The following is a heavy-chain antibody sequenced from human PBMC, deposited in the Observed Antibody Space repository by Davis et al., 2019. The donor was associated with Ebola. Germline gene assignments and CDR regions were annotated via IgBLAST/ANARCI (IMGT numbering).Heavy chain of an antibody. Sequence: GESLKISCAASGYTFSGSWMRWLRQAPGKGLEWVANINQDGTEKYFVDSVKGRFTISRDNAKNSLYLQMNSLRAEDTAVYYCAKEGLYYYGSGSHFDYWGQGTLVTVSS. D-gene: IGHD3-10*01. V-gene: IGHV3-7*01. CDR1: GYTFSGSW. J-gene: IGHJ4*02. CDR2: INQDGTEK. CDR3: AKEGLYYYGSGSHFDY.